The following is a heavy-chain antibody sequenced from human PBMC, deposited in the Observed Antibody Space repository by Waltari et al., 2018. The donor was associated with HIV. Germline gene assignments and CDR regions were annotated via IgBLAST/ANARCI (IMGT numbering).Heavy chain of an antibody. Sequence: QVQLQESGPGLVKPSGTLSLSCVVSGDSMKATSWTWLRQPPARGLEYIAYIRDNGQTNYSPSFKSRVVLSIDTSKNQVSLKLHSVTTADTGVYYCAKMSAIAPGTPGRVDHWGRGALVTVSS. CDR1: GDSMKATS. V-gene: IGHV4-59*11. D-gene: IGHD2-21*01. CDR2: IRDNGQT. CDR3: AKMSAIAPGTPGRVDH. J-gene: IGHJ5*02.